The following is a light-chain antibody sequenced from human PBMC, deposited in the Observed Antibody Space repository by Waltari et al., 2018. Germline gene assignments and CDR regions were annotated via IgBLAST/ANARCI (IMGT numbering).Light chain of an antibody. V-gene: IGKV1-39*01. Sequence: DIQMTQSPSSLSAVVGDRVTITCRASQSIGNYLNWYQQKPGKAPQLLIYSASSLQRGVPSRFSGRGSGTEFSLTISGLQPDDFATYYCQQSYSTPLTFGGGTNVEI. CDR2: SAS. J-gene: IGKJ4*01. CDR1: QSIGNY. CDR3: QQSYSTPLT.